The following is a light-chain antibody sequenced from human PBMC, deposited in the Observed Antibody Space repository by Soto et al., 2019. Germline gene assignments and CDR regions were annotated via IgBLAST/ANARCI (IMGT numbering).Light chain of an antibody. CDR2: AAS. CDR1: QSISSY. V-gene: IGKV1-39*01. Sequence: DIQITQSPSSLSASVGDRVTITFLASQSISSYLNWYQQKPGKAPKLLIYAASSLQSGVPSRFSGSGSGTDFTLTISSLQPEDFATYYCQKSYSTLWKFGQGTKVDIK. CDR3: QKSYSTLWK. J-gene: IGKJ1*01.